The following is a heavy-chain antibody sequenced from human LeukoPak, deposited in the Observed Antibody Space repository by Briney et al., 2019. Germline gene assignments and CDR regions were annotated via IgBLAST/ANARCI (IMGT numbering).Heavy chain of an antibody. V-gene: IGHV3-30*18. Sequence: GGSLRLSCAASGFTFSSYGMHWVRQAPGKGLEWVAVISYDGSNKYYADSVKGRFTISRDNSKNTLYLQMNSLRAEDTAVYYCEKGGVDYYYYYYMDVWGKGTTVTVSS. J-gene: IGHJ6*03. D-gene: IGHD3-10*01. CDR1: GFTFSSYG. CDR2: ISYDGSNK. CDR3: EKGGVDYYYYYYMDV.